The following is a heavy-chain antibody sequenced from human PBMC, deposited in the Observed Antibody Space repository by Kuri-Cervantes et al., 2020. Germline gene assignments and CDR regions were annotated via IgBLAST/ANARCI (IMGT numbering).Heavy chain of an antibody. CDR3: ARAAYSSSSPTDY. V-gene: IGHV3-33*08. D-gene: IGHD6-6*01. CDR1: GFTFSSYA. J-gene: IGHJ4*02. Sequence: GESLKISCAASGFTFSSYAMHWVRQAPGKGLEWVALIWYDGSNKGYADSVKGRFTISRDNFQNTLYLQMNSLIADDTGVYYCARAAYSSSSPTDYWGQGTLVTVSS. CDR2: IWYDGSNK.